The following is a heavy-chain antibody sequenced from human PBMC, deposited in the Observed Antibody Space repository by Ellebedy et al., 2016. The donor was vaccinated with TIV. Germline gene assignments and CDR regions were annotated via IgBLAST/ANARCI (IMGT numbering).Heavy chain of an antibody. Sequence: GESLKISCAASGFSFRSYWMSWVRQAPGKGLEWVANIYQDGSEKYYVDSVKGRFTISRDNAKNSLYLQLNSLRVEDTAVYYCARRGSYGDYAVQVNTWFDPWGQGTLVIVSS. V-gene: IGHV3-7*01. D-gene: IGHD4-17*01. CDR3: ARRGSYGDYAVQVNTWFDP. J-gene: IGHJ5*02. CDR2: IYQDGSEK. CDR1: GFSFRSYW.